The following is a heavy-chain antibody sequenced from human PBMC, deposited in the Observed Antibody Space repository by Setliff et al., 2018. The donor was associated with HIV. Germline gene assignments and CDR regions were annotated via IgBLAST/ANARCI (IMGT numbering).Heavy chain of an antibody. CDR1: GFTFSTSA. V-gene: IGHV3-30*04. D-gene: IGHD2-21*01. CDR2: ISYDGSNT. Sequence: PGGSLRLSCAASGFTFSTSAMHWVRQASGKGLEWVAVISYDGSNTYYADSVKGRFTISRDNSKNTLYLQMNSLGLEDTAVYYCARRSSCGGDCSSPAHWYFDLWGRGTPVTVSS. J-gene: IGHJ2*01. CDR3: ARRSSCGGDCSSPAHWYFDL.